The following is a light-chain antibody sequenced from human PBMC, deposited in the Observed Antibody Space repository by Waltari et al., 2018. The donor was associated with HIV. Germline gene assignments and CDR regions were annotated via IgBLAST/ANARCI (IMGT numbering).Light chain of an antibody. CDR2: DAS. CDR1: QDISNH. J-gene: IGKJ4*01. Sequence: DIQMTQSPSSLSASVGDRVTITCQASQDISNHLNWYQQKPGKAPKLLIYDASNLETGVPSRFSGNGSGTDFTFTISSLQPEDIATYYCQQYDNLPLTFGGGTKVEIK. CDR3: QQYDNLPLT. V-gene: IGKV1-33*01.